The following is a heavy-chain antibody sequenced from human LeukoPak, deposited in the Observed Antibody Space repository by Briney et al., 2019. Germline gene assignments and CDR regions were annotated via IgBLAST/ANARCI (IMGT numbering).Heavy chain of an antibody. J-gene: IGHJ4*02. V-gene: IGHV4-59*01. CDR1: GGSFSSYY. D-gene: IGHD3-10*01. Sequence: SETLSLTCAVYGGSFSSYYWSWIRQPPGKGLEWIGYIYYSGSTNYNPSLKSRVTISVDTSKNQFSLKLSSVTAADTAVYYCARRGAMVRGDLFDYWGQGTLVTVSS. CDR2: IYYSGST. CDR3: ARRGAMVRGDLFDY.